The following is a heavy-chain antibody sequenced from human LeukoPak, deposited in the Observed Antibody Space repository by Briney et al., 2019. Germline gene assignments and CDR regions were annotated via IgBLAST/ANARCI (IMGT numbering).Heavy chain of an antibody. D-gene: IGHD2-15*01. J-gene: IGHJ4*02. Sequence: GGSLRLSCAASGFTFSSYAMHWVRQTPGKGLEYVSGISSDGGSPFHINSVKGRFTISRDNSKDTLYLQMGSLRAEDMAVYYCAREYCSGGRCQYYFDYWGQGTLVTVSS. V-gene: IGHV3-64*01. CDR2: ISSDGGSP. CDR3: AREYCSGGRCQYYFDY. CDR1: GFTFSSYA.